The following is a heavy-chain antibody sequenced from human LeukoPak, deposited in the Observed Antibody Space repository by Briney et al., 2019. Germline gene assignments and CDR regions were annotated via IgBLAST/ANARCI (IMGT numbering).Heavy chain of an antibody. CDR2: ISGSDGRT. J-gene: IGHJ4*02. V-gene: IGHV3-23*01. CDR3: AKSYNSGYDSFADY. CDR1: GISFSGYA. D-gene: IGHD5-12*01. Sequence: GGSLRLSCAASGISFSGYAMSWVRQGPGKGLEWVSSISGSDGRTHYADSVKGRFTISRDNSKNTLYLQMNSLRAEDTAVYYCAKSYNSGYDSFADYWGQGTLVTVSS.